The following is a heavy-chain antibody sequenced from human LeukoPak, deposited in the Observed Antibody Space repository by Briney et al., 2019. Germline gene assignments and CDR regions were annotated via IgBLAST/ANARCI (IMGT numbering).Heavy chain of an antibody. V-gene: IGHV1-18*01. CDR3: ARSGGGYSYGYDDY. CDR1: GYTFTSYG. Sequence: ASVKVSCKASGYTFTSYGISWVRQAPGQGLEWMGWISAYNGNTNYAQRLQGRVTMTADTSTSTAYMELRSLRSDDTAVYYCARSGGGYSYGYDDYWGQGTLVTVSS. CDR2: ISAYNGNT. D-gene: IGHD5-18*01. J-gene: IGHJ4*02.